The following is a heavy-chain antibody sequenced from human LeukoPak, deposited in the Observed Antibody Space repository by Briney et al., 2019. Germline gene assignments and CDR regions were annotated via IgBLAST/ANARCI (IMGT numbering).Heavy chain of an antibody. CDR2: INPNSGGT. Sequence: ASVKVSCKASGYTFTGYYMHWARQAPGQGLEWMGWINPNSGGTNNAQKFQGRVTMTRDKSISTAYMELSRLRTDDTAVYYCARGTGYSSRHDYWGQGTLVTVSS. J-gene: IGHJ4*02. V-gene: IGHV1-2*02. D-gene: IGHD6-13*01. CDR1: GYTFTGYY. CDR3: ARGTGYSSRHDY.